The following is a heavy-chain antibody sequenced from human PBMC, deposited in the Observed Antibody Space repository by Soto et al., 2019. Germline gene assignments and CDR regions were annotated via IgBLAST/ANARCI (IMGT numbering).Heavy chain of an antibody. D-gene: IGHD6-13*01. Sequence: QVQLVQSGAEVKKPGSSVKVSCKASGGTFSSYAISWVRQAPGQGLEWMGGIIPIFGTANYAQKFQGRVTITXXESTSTAXXXXXSLRSEDTAVYXCASPIAAAGVLDYWGQGTLVTVSS. CDR3: ASPIAAAGVLDY. CDR1: GGTFSSYA. J-gene: IGHJ4*02. V-gene: IGHV1-69*05. CDR2: IIPIFGTA.